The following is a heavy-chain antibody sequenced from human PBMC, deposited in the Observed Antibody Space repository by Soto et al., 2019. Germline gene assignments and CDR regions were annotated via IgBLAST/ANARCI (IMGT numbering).Heavy chain of an antibody. CDR2: MLYSGLT. J-gene: IGHJ6*02. CDR1: GYSVSSSGYY. D-gene: IGHD2-15*01. V-gene: IGHV4-39*01. Sequence: SETLSLTCSVSGYSVSSSGYYWAWIRQPPGKGLEWIGSMLYSGLTYYNPSLKSRVTLSVDTSKNQFSVRLNSVTASDTAVYYCAPLSVSLSGPYGIHVWGQGTTVTVSS. CDR3: APLSVSLSGPYGIHV.